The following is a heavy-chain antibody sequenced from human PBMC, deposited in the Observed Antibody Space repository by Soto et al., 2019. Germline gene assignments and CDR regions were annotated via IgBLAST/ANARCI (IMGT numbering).Heavy chain of an antibody. D-gene: IGHD5-12*01. CDR1: GGSLTGYY. CDR2: VKDGGST. V-gene: IGHV4-34*01. J-gene: IGHJ4*02. Sequence: QVQLQQWGAGLLKPSETLSLTCTVNGGSLTGYYWSWIRQPPGKGLEWIGEVKDGGSTNYSPSLRGRVSISADTSKNHFSRRLNSVTAADTAVYFCARGQEGIVATHWDQGALVTGSS. CDR3: ARGQEGIVATH.